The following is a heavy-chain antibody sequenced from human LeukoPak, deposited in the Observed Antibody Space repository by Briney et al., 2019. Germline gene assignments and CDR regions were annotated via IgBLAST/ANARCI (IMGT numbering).Heavy chain of an antibody. CDR3: ARSSATPIGIYYYGMDV. D-gene: IGHD2-15*01. V-gene: IGHV3-7*01. Sequence: GGSLRLSCAASGFTFSSYWMSWVRRAPGKGLEWVANIKQDGSEKYYVDSVKGRFTISRDNAKNSLYLQMNSLRAEDTAVYYCARSSATPIGIYYYGMDVWGQGTTVTVSS. CDR2: IKQDGSEK. CDR1: GFTFSSYW. J-gene: IGHJ6*02.